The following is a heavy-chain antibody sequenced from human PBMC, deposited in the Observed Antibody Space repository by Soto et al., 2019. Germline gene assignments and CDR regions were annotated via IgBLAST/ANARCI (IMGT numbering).Heavy chain of an antibody. CDR1: CGSISSYY. Sequence: CGSISSYYWSWIRQPAGKGLEWIGRIYTSGSTNYNPSLKSRVTMSVDTSKNQFSLKLSSVTAADTAVYYCARGYYQLPWATFDYWGQGTLVTVSS. J-gene: IGHJ4*02. CDR3: ARGYYQLPWATFDY. D-gene: IGHD2-2*01. V-gene: IGHV4-4*07. CDR2: IYTSGST.